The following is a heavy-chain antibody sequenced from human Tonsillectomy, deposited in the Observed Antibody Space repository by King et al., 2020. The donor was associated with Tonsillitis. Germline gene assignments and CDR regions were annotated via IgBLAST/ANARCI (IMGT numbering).Heavy chain of an antibody. Sequence: VHLVESGGGVVQPGRSLRLSCAASGFSFSNYAMHWVXQAPSKGLEWVAVISYDGNKETYADSVKGRFTISRDNSENTLYLQMNSLRAEDTAIYYCARGRGGIQLWFRSLSEYVQNWGQGTLVTVSS. CDR2: ISYDGNKE. D-gene: IGHD5-18*01. V-gene: IGHV3-30*04. CDR3: ARGRGGIQLWFRSLSEYVQN. CDR1: GFSFSNYA. J-gene: IGHJ1*01.